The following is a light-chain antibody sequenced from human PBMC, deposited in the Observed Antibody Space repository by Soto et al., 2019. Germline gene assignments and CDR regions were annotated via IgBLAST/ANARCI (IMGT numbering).Light chain of an antibody. CDR1: QSISNF. J-gene: IGKJ4*01. V-gene: IGKV1-39*01. CDR2: AAS. Sequence: DIQVTQSPSALSASLGPRVTIICRASQSISNFLNWFQHKPGKAPKVLISAASTLQSGVPSRFSGSVSGTDFTLTISSLQPEDSASYYCQQYYNSVLTFGGGTKVDIK. CDR3: QQYYNSVLT.